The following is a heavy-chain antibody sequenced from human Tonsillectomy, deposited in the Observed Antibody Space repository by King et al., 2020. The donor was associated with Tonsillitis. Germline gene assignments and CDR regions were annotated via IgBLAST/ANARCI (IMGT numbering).Heavy chain of an antibody. CDR2: INHSGST. D-gene: IGHD3-10*01. V-gene: IGHV4-34*01. Sequence: VQLPQWGAGLLKPSETLSLTCAVYGGSFSGYYWSWIRQPPGKGLEWSGEINHSGSTNYNPSLKSRVTISVDTSKNQFSLKLSSVTAADTAVYYCARGRITMVRGVISWFDPWGQGTLVTVSS. CDR1: GGSFSGYY. J-gene: IGHJ5*02. CDR3: ARGRITMVRGVISWFDP.